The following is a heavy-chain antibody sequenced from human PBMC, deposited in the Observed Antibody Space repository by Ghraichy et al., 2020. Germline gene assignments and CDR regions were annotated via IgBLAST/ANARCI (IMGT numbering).Heavy chain of an antibody. D-gene: IGHD4-23*01. J-gene: IGHJ6*02. V-gene: IGHV3-48*02. CDR3: ARASTVVRFFYYDGMDV. CDR1: GFTFSSYA. Sequence: LSLTCVGSGFTFSSYAMNWVRQSPGKGLEWVSYITSSSRTKSYADSVKGRFTISRDNVQNSLYLQMNSLRDEDTAIYYCARASTVVRFFYYDGMDVWGQGTTVTVSS. CDR2: ITSSSRTK.